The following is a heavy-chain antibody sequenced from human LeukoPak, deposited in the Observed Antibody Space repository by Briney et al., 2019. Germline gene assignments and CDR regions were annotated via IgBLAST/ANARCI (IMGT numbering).Heavy chain of an antibody. CDR1: GFTFSSYS. CDR3: ARDNGDPRTYFDY. CDR2: ISSSGSSI. V-gene: IGHV3-48*04. Sequence: PGGSLRLSCAASGFTFSSYSMNWVRQAPGKGLEWISYISSSGSSIYYVDSVKGRFTISRDNAKNSLYLQMNSLRAEDTAVYYCARDNGDPRTYFDYWGQGTLVTVSS. D-gene: IGHD4-17*01. J-gene: IGHJ4*02.